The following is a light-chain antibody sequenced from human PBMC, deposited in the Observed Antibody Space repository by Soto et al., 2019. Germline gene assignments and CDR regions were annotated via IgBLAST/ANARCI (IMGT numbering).Light chain of an antibody. CDR2: AAS. Sequence: DIQLTQSPSFLSASVGDRVTISCRASQGINSFLAWYQQKPGKAPNLLISAASTLRAGVPSRFSGSGSGTEFTLTISSLQPEDFATYYCQHLNTYPLTFGGGTKV. CDR1: QGINSF. CDR3: QHLNTYPLT. J-gene: IGKJ4*01. V-gene: IGKV1-9*01.